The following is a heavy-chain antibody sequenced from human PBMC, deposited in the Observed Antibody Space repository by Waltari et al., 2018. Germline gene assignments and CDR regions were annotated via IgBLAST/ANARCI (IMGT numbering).Heavy chain of an antibody. CDR2: ITSGGSYI. Sequence: EIRLVESGGGLVQPGGSLRLSYTVSSPPFTDYSIHWVRPAPGKGLGGVSTITSGGSYIYYADSVEGRFTVSRDDAKKSVYLQMNGLRAEDTALYYCARDGDSTTGSGFAYYYGMDVWGPGTTVTVSS. D-gene: IGHD1-1*01. CDR3: ARDGDSTTGSGFAYYYGMDV. J-gene: IGHJ6*02. CDR1: SPPFTDYS. V-gene: IGHV3-21*02.